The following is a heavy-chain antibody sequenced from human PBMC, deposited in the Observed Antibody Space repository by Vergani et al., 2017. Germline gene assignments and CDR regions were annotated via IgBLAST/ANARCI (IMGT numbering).Heavy chain of an antibody. D-gene: IGHD3-22*01. Sequence: VQLVESGGGLVQPGRSLRLSCTASGFTFGDYAMSWFRQAPGKGLEWVGFIRSKAYGGTTEYAASVKGRFTISRDDSKSIAYLQMNSLKTEDTAVYYCTRVTMIVVVINSFDYWGQGTLVTVSS. V-gene: IGHV3-49*03. CDR2: IRSKAYGGTT. J-gene: IGHJ4*02. CDR1: GFTFGDYA. CDR3: TRVTMIVVVINSFDY.